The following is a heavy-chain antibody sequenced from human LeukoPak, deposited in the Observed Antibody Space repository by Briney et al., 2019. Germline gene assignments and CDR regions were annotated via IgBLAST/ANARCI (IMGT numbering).Heavy chain of an antibody. CDR1: GGSITSGGYY. CDR2: IYYSGST. J-gene: IGHJ5*02. V-gene: IGHV4-31*03. Sequence: SEPLSLPCTVSGGSITSGGYYWSWIRQHPGKGLEWIGYIYYSGSTYYNPSLKSRVTISVDTSKNQFSLKLSSVTAADTAVYYCAREGEEAQYNWFDPWGQGTLVTVSS. D-gene: IGHD3-16*01. CDR3: AREGEEAQYNWFDP.